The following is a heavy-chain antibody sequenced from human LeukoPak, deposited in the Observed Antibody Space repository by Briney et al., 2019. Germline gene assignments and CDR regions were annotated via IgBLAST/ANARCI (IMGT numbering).Heavy chain of an antibody. V-gene: IGHV1-69*01. CDR3: ARARVDYYDSSGYYYESWFDP. CDR2: IIPIFGTA. D-gene: IGHD3-22*01. J-gene: IGHJ5*02. Sequence: SVKVSCKASGGTFSSYAISWVRQAPGQGLEWMGGIIPIFGTANYAQKFQGRVTITADESTSTAYMELSSLRSEDTAVYYCARARVDYYDSSGYYYESWFDPWGQGTLVTVSS. CDR1: GGTFSSYA.